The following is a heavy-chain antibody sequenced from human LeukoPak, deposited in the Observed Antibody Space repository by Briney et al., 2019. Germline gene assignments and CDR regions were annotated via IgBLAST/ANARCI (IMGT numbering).Heavy chain of an antibody. CDR2: IYYSGST. Sequence: PSETLSLTCTVSGGSISGYYWSWIRQPPGKGLEWIEYIYYSGSTKYNPSLKSRVTISVDTSKNQFSLRLTSVTAADTAVYYCARHFLCADDCYSLRPFDMWGQGTMVTVSS. CDR3: ARHFLCADDCYSLRPFDM. D-gene: IGHD2-21*02. V-gene: IGHV4-59*08. J-gene: IGHJ3*02. CDR1: GGSISGYY.